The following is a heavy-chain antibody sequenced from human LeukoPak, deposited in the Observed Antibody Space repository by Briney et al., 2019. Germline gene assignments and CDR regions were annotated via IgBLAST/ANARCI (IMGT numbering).Heavy chain of an antibody. Sequence: GASVKVSCKASGYTFTAYYMHWVRQAPGQGLEWMGWIDTKTGDTKYAQKFQGRLTITRDTSIDTTYAELRSLISDDTAVYYCASEATCDGGRCYLHRVASWGPGTLVTVSS. CDR1: GYTFTAYY. J-gene: IGHJ4*02. CDR2: IDTKTGDT. CDR3: ASEATCDGGRCYLHRVAS. V-gene: IGHV1-2*02. D-gene: IGHD2-15*01.